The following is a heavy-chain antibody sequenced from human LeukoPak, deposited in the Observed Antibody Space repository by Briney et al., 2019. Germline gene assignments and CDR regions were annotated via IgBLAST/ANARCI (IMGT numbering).Heavy chain of an antibody. J-gene: IGHJ4*02. CDR2: MNPNSGNT. CDR3: ARDGSSSWYAGY. V-gene: IGHV1-8*01. Sequence: ASVKVSCKASGYTFTSYDINWVRQATGQGLEWMGWMNPNSGNTGYAQKFQGRVTMTRNTSISTAYMELRSLRSDDTAVYYCARDGSSSWYAGYWGQGTLVTVSS. D-gene: IGHD6-13*01. CDR1: GYTFTSYD.